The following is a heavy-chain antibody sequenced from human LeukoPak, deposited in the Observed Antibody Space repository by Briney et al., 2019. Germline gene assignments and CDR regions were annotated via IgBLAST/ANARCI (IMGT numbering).Heavy chain of an antibody. Sequence: ASVKVSCKASGYTFTDYGISWVRQAPGQGLEWMGWISTYDGNTNYAQKLQGRVTMTTDTSTSTAYLELRSLRSEDTAVYYCARGRIAVAGRVFYYWGQGTLVTVSS. D-gene: IGHD6-19*01. J-gene: IGHJ4*02. V-gene: IGHV1-18*01. CDR1: GYTFTDYG. CDR2: ISTYDGNT. CDR3: ARGRIAVAGRVFYY.